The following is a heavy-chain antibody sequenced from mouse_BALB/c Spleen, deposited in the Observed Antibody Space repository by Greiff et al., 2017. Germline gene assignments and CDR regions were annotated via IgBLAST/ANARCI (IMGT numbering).Heavy chain of an antibody. J-gene: IGHJ2*01. V-gene: IGHV5-12-2*01. CDR2: ISNGGGST. CDR1: GFTFSSYT. Sequence: EVMLVESGGGLVQPGGSLKLSCAASGFTFSSYTMSWVRQTPEKRLEWVAYISNGGGSTYYPDTVKGRFTISRDNAKNTLYLQMSSLKSEDTAMYYCARVITRSLYFDYWGQGTTLTVSS. CDR3: ARVITRSLYFDY. D-gene: IGHD2-4*01.